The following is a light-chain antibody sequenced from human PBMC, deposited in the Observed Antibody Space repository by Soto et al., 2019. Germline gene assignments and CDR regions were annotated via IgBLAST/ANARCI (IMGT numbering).Light chain of an antibody. Sequence: IQMTQSPSTVSASVGDRVAITCRASQSIGIWLAWYQQKPGKAPRLLIYTASTLLGGVPSRFSGSESGTEFTLTISSLQPDDFATYYCQQYRDYPWTFGQGTKVEIK. CDR3: QQYRDYPWT. CDR1: QSIGIW. V-gene: IGKV1-5*03. CDR2: TAS. J-gene: IGKJ1*01.